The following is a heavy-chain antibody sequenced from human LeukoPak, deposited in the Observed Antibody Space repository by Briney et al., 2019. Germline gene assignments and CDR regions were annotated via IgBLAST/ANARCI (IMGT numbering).Heavy chain of an antibody. J-gene: IGHJ6*04. CDR1: GFTFSDYY. Sequence: GGSLRLSCAASGFTFSDYYMSWIRQAPGKGLEWVSYISSSSSYTNYADSVKGRFTISRDNAKNSLYLQMNSLRAEGTAVYYCARDHGDPYYYGMDVWGKGTTVTVSS. CDR3: ARDHGDPYYYGMDV. CDR2: ISSSSSYT. V-gene: IGHV3-11*06. D-gene: IGHD3-10*01.